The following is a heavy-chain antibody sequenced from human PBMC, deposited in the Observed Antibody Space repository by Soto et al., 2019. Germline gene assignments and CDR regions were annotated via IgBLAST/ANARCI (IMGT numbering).Heavy chain of an antibody. V-gene: IGHV4-30-2*01. CDR3: ARVPSP. CDR2: IYHSGSP. Sequence: PSETLSLTCAVSGGSFSSGGYSWSWIRQPPGKGLEWIGYIYHSGSPYYNPSLKSRVTISVDRSKNQFSLKLSSVTAADTAVYYCARVPSPWGQGTLVTVSS. CDR1: GGSFSSGGYS. J-gene: IGHJ5*02.